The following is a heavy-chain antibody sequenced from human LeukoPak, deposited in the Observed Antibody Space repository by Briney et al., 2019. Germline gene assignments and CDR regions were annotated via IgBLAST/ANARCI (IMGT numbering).Heavy chain of an antibody. CDR3: ANSQTVWGRYYYDSSGYYN. J-gene: IGHJ4*02. CDR2: ISGSGGST. Sequence: GGSLRLSCAASGFTFSSYAMSWVRQAPGKGLEWVSAISGSGGSTYYADSVKGRFTISRDNSKNTLYLQMNSQRAEDTAVYYCANSQTVWGRYYYDSSGYYNWGQGTLVTVSS. V-gene: IGHV3-23*01. CDR1: GFTFSSYA. D-gene: IGHD3-22*01.